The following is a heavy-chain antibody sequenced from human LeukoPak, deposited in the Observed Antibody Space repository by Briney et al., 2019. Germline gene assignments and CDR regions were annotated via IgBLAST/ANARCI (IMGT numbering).Heavy chain of an antibody. CDR2: IYSGGST. D-gene: IGHD4/OR15-4a*01. J-gene: IGHJ4*02. CDR1: EFSVGSNY. CDR3: ARDAGLWSKPFDY. V-gene: IGHV3-66*01. Sequence: PGGSLRLSCAASEFSVGSNYMTWVRQAPGKGLEWVSLIYSGGSTYYADSVKGRFTISRDNSKNTLYLQMNSLRAEDTAVYYCARDAGLWSKPFDYWGQGTLVTVSS.